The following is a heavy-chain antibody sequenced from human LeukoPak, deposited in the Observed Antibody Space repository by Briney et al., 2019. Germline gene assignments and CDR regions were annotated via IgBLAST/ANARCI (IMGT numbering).Heavy chain of an antibody. V-gene: IGHV4-59*08. CDR2: IYYSGST. CDR1: GGSISSYY. Sequence: SETLSLTCTVSGGSISSYYWSWIRQPPGKGLEWIGYIYYSGSTNYNPSLKSRVTISVDTSKNQFSLKLSSVTAADTAVYYCARQGDIVALYYFDYWGQGTLVTVSS. D-gene: IGHD5-12*01. CDR3: ARQGDIVALYYFDY. J-gene: IGHJ4*02.